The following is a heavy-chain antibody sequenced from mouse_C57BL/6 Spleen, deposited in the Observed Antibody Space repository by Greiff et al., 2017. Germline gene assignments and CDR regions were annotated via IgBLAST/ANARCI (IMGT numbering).Heavy chain of an antibody. J-gene: IGHJ1*03. CDR2: IYPSDSET. CDR1: GYTFTSYW. Sequence: VQLQQPGAELVRPGSSVKLSCKASGYTFTSYWMDWVKQRPGQGLEWIGNIYPSDSETHYNQKFKDKATLTVDKSSSTAYMQLSSLTSEDSAVYYCARGSSFSDGWGTGTTVTVSS. CDR3: ARGSSFSDG. D-gene: IGHD1-1*01. V-gene: IGHV1-61*01.